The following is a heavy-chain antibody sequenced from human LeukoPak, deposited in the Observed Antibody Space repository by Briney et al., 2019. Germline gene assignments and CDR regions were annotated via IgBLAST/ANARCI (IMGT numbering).Heavy chain of an antibody. D-gene: IGHD5-12*01. CDR3: ARDLKGGGYDLYY. J-gene: IGHJ4*02. Sequence: ASVKVSCKASGYTFTGYYMHWVRQAPGQGLEWMGWISAYNGNTNYAQKFQGRVTMTTDTSTSTAYMELRSLRSDDTAVYYCARDLKGGGYDLYYWGQGTLVTVSS. V-gene: IGHV1-18*04. CDR2: ISAYNGNT. CDR1: GYTFTGYY.